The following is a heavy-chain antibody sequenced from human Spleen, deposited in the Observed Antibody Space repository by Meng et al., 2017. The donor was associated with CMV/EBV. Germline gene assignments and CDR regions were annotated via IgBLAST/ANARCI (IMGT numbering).Heavy chain of an antibody. CDR1: GSAFSGYD. Sequence: CKASGSAFSGYDVNGVRRATGQGLEWMGWMNPNSGNTGYGQNFQGRVIMTRDTSISTAYMELSSLTSEDTAVYYCVRLEVRGVIGPWGQGTLVTVSS. CDR3: VRLEVRGVIGP. V-gene: IGHV1-8*01. J-gene: IGHJ5*02. CDR2: MNPNSGNT. D-gene: IGHD3-10*01.